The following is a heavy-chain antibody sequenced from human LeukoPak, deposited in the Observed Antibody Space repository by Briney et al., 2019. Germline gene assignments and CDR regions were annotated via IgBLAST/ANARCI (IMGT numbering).Heavy chain of an antibody. D-gene: IGHD4-17*01. Sequence: GGPLRLSCAVSGFPFNKAWMSWVGQAPGKGLEWVGRIKSKTDGGATHYAAPVEGRFIISRDDSKNTLYLQMNSLKTEDTALYYCATLNSVTTLWGQGTLVTVSS. V-gene: IGHV3-15*01. CDR1: GFPFNKAW. J-gene: IGHJ4*02. CDR3: ATLNSVTTL. CDR2: IKSKTDGGAT.